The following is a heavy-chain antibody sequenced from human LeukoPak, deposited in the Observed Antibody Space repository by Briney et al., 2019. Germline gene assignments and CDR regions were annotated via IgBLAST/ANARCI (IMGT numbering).Heavy chain of an antibody. J-gene: IGHJ4*02. CDR1: GFTFSSYA. V-gene: IGHV3-23*01. D-gene: IGHD3-22*01. CDR2: ISGSAGST. CDR3: AKYIPSSSGYDY. Sequence: GGSLRLSCAASGFTFSSYAMSWVRQAPGKGLEWVSVISGSAGSTYYADSVKGRFTISRDNSKNTLYLQMNSLRAGDTAVYYCAKYIPSSSGYDYWGQGTLVTVSS.